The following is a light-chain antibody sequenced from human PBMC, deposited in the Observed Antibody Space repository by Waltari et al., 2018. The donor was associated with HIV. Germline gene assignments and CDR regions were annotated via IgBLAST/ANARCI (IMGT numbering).Light chain of an antibody. Sequence: SYVLTQPPSVSVAPRQTATITCGGNDIGDKSVHWYQQRPGQAPVLVVYDDSDRPSGIPERISGSNSGNTATLTISRVEAGDEADYYCQVWDFRSDHVVFGGGTKLTVL. J-gene: IGLJ3*02. V-gene: IGLV3-21*02. CDR3: QVWDFRSDHVV. CDR2: DDS. CDR1: DIGDKS.